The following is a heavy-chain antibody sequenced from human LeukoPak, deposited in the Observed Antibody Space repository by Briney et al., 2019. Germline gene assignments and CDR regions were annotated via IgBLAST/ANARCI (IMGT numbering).Heavy chain of an antibody. CDR2: ISSSSSTI. V-gene: IGHV3-48*01. J-gene: IGHJ4*02. CDR3: AKAVGDTIFGVVIDY. Sequence: GGSLRLSCAASGFTFSSYSMNWVRQAPGKGLEWVSYISSSSSTIYYADSVKGRFTISRDNAKNSLYLQMNSLRAEDTAVYYCAKAVGDTIFGVVIDYWGQGTLVTVSS. CDR1: GFTFSSYS. D-gene: IGHD3-3*01.